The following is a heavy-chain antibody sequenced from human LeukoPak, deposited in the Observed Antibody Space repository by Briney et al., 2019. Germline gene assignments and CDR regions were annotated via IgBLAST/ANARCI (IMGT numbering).Heavy chain of an antibody. CDR3: ARDHYDFWSGSANY. CDR2: ISAYNGNT. D-gene: IGHD3-3*01. Sequence: ASVKVSCKASGYTFTSYGISWVRQAPGQGLEWMGWISAYNGNTNYAQKLQGRVTMTTDTSTSKAYMELRSLRSDDTAVYYCARDHYDFWSGSANYWGQGTLVTVSS. CDR1: GYTFTSYG. V-gene: IGHV1-18*01. J-gene: IGHJ4*02.